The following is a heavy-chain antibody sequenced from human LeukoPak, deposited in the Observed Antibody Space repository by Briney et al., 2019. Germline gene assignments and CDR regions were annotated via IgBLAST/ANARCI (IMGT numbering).Heavy chain of an antibody. V-gene: IGHV4-59*11. CDR3: ARENLGELPLDY. D-gene: IGHD3-16*01. CDR1: GGSLSSHY. J-gene: IGHJ4*02. Sequence: SETLSLTCTVSGGSLSSHYRECLRHIPGRGLEWVVYIYNDGATKYKPPLKSRLTISEDTSKTQFSLRLGSVTAADTAGYYCARENLGELPLDYWGQGTLVTVSS. CDR2: IYNDGAT.